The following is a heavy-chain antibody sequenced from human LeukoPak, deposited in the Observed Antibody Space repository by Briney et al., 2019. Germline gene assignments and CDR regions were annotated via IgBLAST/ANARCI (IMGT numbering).Heavy chain of an antibody. J-gene: IGHJ5*02. CDR1: GYTFTNYA. Sequence: ASVKVSCKASGYTFTNYAMYWVRQAPGQRLEWMGWINAGNGNTKYSQKFQGRVTITSDTSANTVYMELRSLRSDDTAVYYCARDLSVDLKHQHWFDPWGQGTLVTVSS. V-gene: IGHV1-3*01. D-gene: IGHD5-12*01. CDR3: ARDLSVDLKHQHWFDP. CDR2: INAGNGNT.